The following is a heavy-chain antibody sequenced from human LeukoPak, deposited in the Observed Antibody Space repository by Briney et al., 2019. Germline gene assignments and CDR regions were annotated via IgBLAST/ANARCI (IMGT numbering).Heavy chain of an antibody. Sequence: SETLSLTCTVSGGSISSSSYYWGWIRQPPGKGLEWIGSIYYSGSTNYNPSLKSRVTISVDTSKNQFSLKLSSVTAADTAVYYCAASHDYDSSGYYYDYWGQGTLVTVSS. V-gene: IGHV4-39*07. CDR1: GGSISSSSYY. J-gene: IGHJ4*02. CDR2: IYYSGST. D-gene: IGHD3-22*01. CDR3: AASHDYDSSGYYYDY.